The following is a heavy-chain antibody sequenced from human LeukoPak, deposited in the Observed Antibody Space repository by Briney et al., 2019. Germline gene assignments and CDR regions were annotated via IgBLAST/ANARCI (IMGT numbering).Heavy chain of an antibody. CDR2: IYPGDSDT. CDR3: ARVNGWYYFDY. CDR1: GYSVTSYW. V-gene: IGHV5-51*01. J-gene: IGHJ4*02. D-gene: IGHD6-19*01. Sequence: GESLKISCKGSGYSVTSYWIGWVRQMPGKGLEWMGIIYPGDSDTRYSPSFQGQVTVSADKSISTAYLQWSSLKASDTAMYSCARVNGWYYFDYWGQGTLVTVSS.